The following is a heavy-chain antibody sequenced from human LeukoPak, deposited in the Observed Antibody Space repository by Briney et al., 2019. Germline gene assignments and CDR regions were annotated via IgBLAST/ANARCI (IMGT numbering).Heavy chain of an antibody. D-gene: IGHD5-12*01. J-gene: IGHJ5*02. V-gene: IGHV4-39*01. CDR1: GGSISSSSYY. CDR2: IYYSGST. CDR3: AAGYSQAWFDP. Sequence: PSETLSLTCTVSGGSISSSSYYWGWIRQPPGKGLEWIGSIYYSGSTYYNPSLKSRVTISVDTSKNQFSLKLSSVTAADTAVYYCAAGYSQAWFDPWGQGTLVTVSS.